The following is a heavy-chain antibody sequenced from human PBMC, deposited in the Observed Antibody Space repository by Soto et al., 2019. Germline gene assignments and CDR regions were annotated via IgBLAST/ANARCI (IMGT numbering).Heavy chain of an antibody. CDR2: IYWDDDT. CDR3: AHNNLPLGELDYLDS. V-gene: IGHV2-5*02. CDR1: GFSFSTTGVG. D-gene: IGHD3-16*01. J-gene: IGHJ4*02. Sequence: QITLKESGPTLVKPTQTLTLTCSFSGFSFSTTGVGVGSVRQPPGKALEWLALIYWDDDTTYSPSLKSRLTITKDTSKNQGVFTMTNMDPLDTATYYCAHNNLPLGELDYLDSWGQGTLVTVSS.